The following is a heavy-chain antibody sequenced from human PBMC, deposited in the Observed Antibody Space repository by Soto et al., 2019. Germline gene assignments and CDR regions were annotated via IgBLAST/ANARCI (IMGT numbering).Heavy chain of an antibody. V-gene: IGHV3-74*01. CDR2: INSDGSST. D-gene: IGHD6-6*01. CDR3: ARASRGFIAARFYYYYMDV. J-gene: IGHJ6*03. Sequence: GGSLRLSCAASGFTFSSYWMHWVRQAPGKGLVWVSRINSDGSSTSYADSVKGRFTISRDNAKNTLYLQMNSLRAEDTAVYYCARASRGFIAARFYYYYMDVWGKGTTVTVSS. CDR1: GFTFSSYW.